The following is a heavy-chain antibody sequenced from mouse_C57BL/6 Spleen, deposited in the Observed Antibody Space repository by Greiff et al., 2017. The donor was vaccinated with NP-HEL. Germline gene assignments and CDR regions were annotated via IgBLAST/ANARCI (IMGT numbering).Heavy chain of an antibody. D-gene: IGHD1-1*01. Sequence: EVKLVESGGGLVKPGGSLKLSCAASGFTFSSYAMSWVRQTPEKRLEWVATISDGGSYTYYPDNVKGRFTISRDNAKNNLYLQRGHLKSEDTAMYYCARDGTTVGKYFDVWGTGTTVTVSS. J-gene: IGHJ1*03. V-gene: IGHV5-4*01. CDR3: ARDGTTVGKYFDV. CDR2: ISDGGSYT. CDR1: GFTFSSYA.